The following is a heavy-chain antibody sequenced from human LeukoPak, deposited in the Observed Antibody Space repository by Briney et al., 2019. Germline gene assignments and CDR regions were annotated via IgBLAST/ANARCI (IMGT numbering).Heavy chain of an antibody. J-gene: IGHJ4*02. D-gene: IGHD6-13*01. CDR3: ASWAGAAVGFTGPYDY. Sequence: HPGGSLRLSCAASGFIFSSYTMNWVRQAPGKGLEWVSYICSSTGTTYYADSVKGRFTISRDNAKNSLYLQMNSLRAEDTAVYYCASWAGAAVGFTGPYDYWGQGTLVTVSS. CDR1: GFIFSSYT. CDR2: ICSSTGTT. V-gene: IGHV3-48*01.